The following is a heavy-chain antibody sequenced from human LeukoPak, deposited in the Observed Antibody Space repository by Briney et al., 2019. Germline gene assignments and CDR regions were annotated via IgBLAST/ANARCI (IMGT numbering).Heavy chain of an antibody. CDR3: ARSKQLVRGAYYYYMDV. CDR1: GYTFTSYY. V-gene: IGHV1-46*01. CDR2: INPSGGST. D-gene: IGHD6-13*01. J-gene: IGHJ6*03. Sequence: ASVKVSCKASGYTFTSYYMHWVRQAPGQGLEWMGIINPSGGSTSYAQKFQGRVTITTDESTSTAYMELSSLRSEDTAVYYCARSKQLVRGAYYYYMDVWGKGTTITVSS.